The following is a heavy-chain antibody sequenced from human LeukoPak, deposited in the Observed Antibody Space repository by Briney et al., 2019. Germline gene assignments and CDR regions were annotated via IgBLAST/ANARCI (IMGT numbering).Heavy chain of an antibody. CDR2: ISSSSSTI. CDR1: GFTFSSYA. J-gene: IGHJ4*02. D-gene: IGHD5-12*01. CDR3: ARLISGYDSY. Sequence: GGSLRLSCAASGFTFSSYAMNWVRQAPGKGLEWVSYISSSSSTIYYADSVKGRFTISRGNAENSLYLQMDSLKDEDTAIYYCARLISGYDSYWGQGTLVTVSS. V-gene: IGHV3-48*02.